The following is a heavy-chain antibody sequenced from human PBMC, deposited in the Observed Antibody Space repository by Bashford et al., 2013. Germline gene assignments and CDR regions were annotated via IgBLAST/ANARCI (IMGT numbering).Heavy chain of an antibody. CDR1: GGTFSSYA. J-gene: IGHJ6*02. V-gene: IGHV1-69*13. D-gene: IGHD3-22*01. CDR2: IIPIFGTA. Sequence: SVKVSCKASGGTFSSYAISWVRQAPGQGLEWMGGIIPIFGTANYAQKFQGRVTITADESTSTAYMELTSVTAADTAVYYCAREMGYYGPHYYYGMDFWGQGTTVTVSS. CDR3: AREMGYYGPHYYYGMDF.